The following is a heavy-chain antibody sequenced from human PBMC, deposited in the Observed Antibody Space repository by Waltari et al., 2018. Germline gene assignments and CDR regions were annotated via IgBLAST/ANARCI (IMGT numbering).Heavy chain of an antibody. CDR3: ARGRVGAPYYFDY. CDR2: IYYSGST. J-gene: IGHJ4*02. D-gene: IGHD1-26*01. CDR1: GGSISSYY. Sequence: QVQLQESGPGLVKPSETLSLTCTVSGGSISSYYWSWIRQPPGKGLEWIGYIYYSGSTHYNPSLKSRVTISVDTSKNQFSRKLSSVTAADTAVYYCARGRVGAPYYFDYWGQGTLVTVSS. V-gene: IGHV4-59*01.